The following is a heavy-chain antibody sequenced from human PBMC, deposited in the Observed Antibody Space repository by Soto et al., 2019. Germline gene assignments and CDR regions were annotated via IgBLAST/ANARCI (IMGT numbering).Heavy chain of an antibody. Sequence: EVQLVESGGDLVQPGGSLRLSCAASGFTFSSYWMTWVRQAPGRGLEWVANINKRADSMHYADSVQGRFTVSSDNAKKTWYRQRSNLRADDTAVYFCARDMNPSDGAIVHDAVDIWGQGTVVTVSS. CDR3: ARDMNPSDGAIVHDAVDI. V-gene: IGHV3-7*01. J-gene: IGHJ3*02. CDR1: GFTFSSYW. CDR2: INKRADSM. D-gene: IGHD6-6*01.